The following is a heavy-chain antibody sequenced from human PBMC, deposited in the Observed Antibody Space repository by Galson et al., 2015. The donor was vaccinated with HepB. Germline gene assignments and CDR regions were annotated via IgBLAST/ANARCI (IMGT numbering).Heavy chain of an antibody. D-gene: IGHD5-18*01. CDR1: GGTFSSYA. CDR3: ARVGTRHSYGPLRAGYYYMDV. Sequence: SVKVSCKASGGTFSSYAISWVRQAPGQGLEWMGGIIPILGIANYAQKFQGRVTITADKSTSTAYMELSSLRSEDTAVYYCARVGTRHSYGPLRAGYYYMDVWGKATAVTVSS. J-gene: IGHJ6*03. V-gene: IGHV1-69*10. CDR2: IIPILGIA.